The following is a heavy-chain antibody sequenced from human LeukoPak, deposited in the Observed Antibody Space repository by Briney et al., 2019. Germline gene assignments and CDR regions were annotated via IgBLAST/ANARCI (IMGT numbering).Heavy chain of an antibody. J-gene: IGHJ4*02. CDR1: GFTFSDYY. CDR3: ARADFLPANFDY. D-gene: IGHD3-3*01. V-gene: IGHV3-11*06. Sequence: GGSLRLSCAASGFTFSDYYMSWIRQAPGKGLEWVSSISSSSSYIYYADSVKGRFTISRDNAKNSLYLQMNSLRAEDTAVYYCARADFLPANFDYWGQGTLVTVSS. CDR2: ISSSSSYI.